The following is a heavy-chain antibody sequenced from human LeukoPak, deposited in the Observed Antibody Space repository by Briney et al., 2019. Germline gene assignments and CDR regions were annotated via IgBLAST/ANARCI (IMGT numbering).Heavy chain of an antibody. CDR1: GYTFTGYY. CDR3: ARTGWLQSDPFDS. J-gene: IGHJ4*02. D-gene: IGHD5-24*01. V-gene: IGHV1-2*06. Sequence: WATVKVSCKASGYTFTGYYMHWVRQAPGQGLEWMGRINPNSGGTNYAQKLQGRVTMTTDTSTTTAYMELRSLISADTAVYYCARTGWLQSDPFDSWGQGTLVTVSS. CDR2: INPNSGGT.